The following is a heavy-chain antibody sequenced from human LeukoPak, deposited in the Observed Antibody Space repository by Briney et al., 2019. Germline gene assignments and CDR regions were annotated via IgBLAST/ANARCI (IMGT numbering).Heavy chain of an antibody. D-gene: IGHD3-3*01. CDR2: IYHSGST. J-gene: IGHJ6*03. V-gene: IGHV4-38-2*02. CDR1: GYSISSGYY. Sequence: SETLSLTCTVSGYSISSGYYWGWIRQPPGKGLEWIGSIYHSGSTYYNPSLKSRVTISVDTSKNQFSLKLSSVTAADTAVYYCARNMYYDFWSGYYTDYYYYYMDVWGKGTTVTVSS. CDR3: ARNMYYDFWSGYYTDYYYYYMDV.